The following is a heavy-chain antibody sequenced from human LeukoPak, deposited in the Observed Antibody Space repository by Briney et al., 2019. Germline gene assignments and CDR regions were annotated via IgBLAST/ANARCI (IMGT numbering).Heavy chain of an antibody. CDR2: ISYDGSNK. CDR1: GFTFSSYA. V-gene: IGHV3-30*04. CDR3: ARDALRYCSGGSCYFFQH. Sequence: GGSLRLSCAASGFTFSSYAMHWFRQAPGKGLEWVAVISYDGSNKYYADSVKGRFTISRDNSKNTLYLQMNSLRAEDTAVYYCARDALRYCSGGSCYFFQHWGQGTLVTVPS. D-gene: IGHD2-15*01. J-gene: IGHJ1*01.